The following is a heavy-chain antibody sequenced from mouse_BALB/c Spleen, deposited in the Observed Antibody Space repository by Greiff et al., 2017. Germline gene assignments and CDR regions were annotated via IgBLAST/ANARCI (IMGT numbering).Heavy chain of an antibody. D-gene: IGHD1-2*01. CDR2: ISSGGST. CDR3: ARGGYGYDAMDY. V-gene: IGHV5-6-5*01. Sequence: EGQRVESGGGLVKPGGSLKLSCAASGFTFSSYAMSWVRQTPEKRLEWVASISSGGSTYYPDSVKGRFTISRDNARNILYLQMSSLRSEDTAMYYCARGGYGYDAMDYWGQGTSVTVSS. CDR1: GFTFSSYA. J-gene: IGHJ4*01.